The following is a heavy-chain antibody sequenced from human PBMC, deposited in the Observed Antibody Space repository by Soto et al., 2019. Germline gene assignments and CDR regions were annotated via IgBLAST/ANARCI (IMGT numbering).Heavy chain of an antibody. V-gene: IGHV4-59*01. J-gene: IGHJ3*02. CDR3: ARESPTNYDILTGYYTGPHAFDI. Sequence: SETLSLTCTVSGGSISSYYCSWIRQPPGKGLEWIGYIYYSGSTNYNPSLKSRVTISVDTSKNQFSLKLSSVTAADTAVYYCARESPTNYDILTGYYTGPHAFDIWGQGTMVTVSS. CDR1: GGSISSYY. D-gene: IGHD3-9*01. CDR2: IYYSGST.